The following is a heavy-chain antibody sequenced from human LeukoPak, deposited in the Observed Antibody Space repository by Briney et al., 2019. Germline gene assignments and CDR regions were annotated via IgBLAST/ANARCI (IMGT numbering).Heavy chain of an antibody. CDR1: GFTFSSFD. CDR2: ISTSSRYI. D-gene: IGHD2-2*01. J-gene: IGHJ5*02. CDR3: ARADCSGSTCYLRRSWFDP. V-gene: IGHV3-21*01. Sequence: GGSLRLSCAASGFTFSSFDMNWVRQAPGKGLEWVSSISTSSRYIYYRDSVKGRFTISRDDAKNSLYLQMNSLRVEDTAVYYCARADCSGSTCYLRRSWFDPWGQGTLVTVSS.